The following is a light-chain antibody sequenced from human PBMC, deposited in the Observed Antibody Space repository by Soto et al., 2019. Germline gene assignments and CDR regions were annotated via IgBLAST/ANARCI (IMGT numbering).Light chain of an antibody. J-gene: IGKJ4*01. V-gene: IGKV1-39*01. CDR1: QSISSY. CDR2: AAS. CDR3: QQSYSVPLT. Sequence: DIQMTQSPSSLSASVGDRVTITCRASQSISSYLNWYQQKPGKAPNLLIYAASSLQGGVPSRFSVGGSETDFTLTISSLQPEDFATYYCQQSYSVPLTFGGGTKVEI.